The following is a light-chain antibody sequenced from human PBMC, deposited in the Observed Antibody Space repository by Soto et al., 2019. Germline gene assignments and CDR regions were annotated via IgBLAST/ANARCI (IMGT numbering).Light chain of an antibody. J-gene: IGKJ1*01. CDR1: QSVAYTSNKKAY. CDR2: WSS. Sequence: DIVMTQSPDSLAVSLGGRATINCKSSQSVAYTSNKKAYVVWYQQKARQPPKLLLYWSSTRSSGIPDRFSGSESGTELTLTISSLRAEDVAVYSCQQYYSPLLTLGQGTKVQIK. V-gene: IGKV4-1*01. CDR3: QQYYSPLLT.